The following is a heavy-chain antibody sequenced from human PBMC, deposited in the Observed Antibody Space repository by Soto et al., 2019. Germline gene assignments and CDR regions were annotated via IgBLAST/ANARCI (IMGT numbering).Heavy chain of an antibody. Sequence: QVQLQESGPGLVKPSETLSLTCTVSGGSISSYYWSWIRQPPGKGLEWIGYIYYSGSTNYNPSLTSRVTISVATSKNHVSLKLSSVTAADTAVYYCARGGMVVVAARGWFDPWGQGTLVTVSS. J-gene: IGHJ5*02. CDR3: ARGGMVVVAARGWFDP. V-gene: IGHV4-59*01. CDR1: GGSISSYY. D-gene: IGHD2-15*01. CDR2: IYYSGST.